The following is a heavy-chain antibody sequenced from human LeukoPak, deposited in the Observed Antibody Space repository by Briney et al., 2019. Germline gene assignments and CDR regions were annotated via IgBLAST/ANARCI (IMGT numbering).Heavy chain of an antibody. J-gene: IGHJ3*02. Sequence: RGSLRLSCAASGFTFSSYAMSWVRQAPGKGLEWVSSLSSSGDNTYYANSVKGRFTISRDNSKSMLYLEMNRLRVEDTVVYYCAKDLTVTTRGDALDIWGEGTMVSVSS. D-gene: IGHD4-11*01. CDR1: GFTFSSYA. CDR3: AKDLTVTTRGDALDI. CDR2: LSSSGDNT. V-gene: IGHV3-23*01.